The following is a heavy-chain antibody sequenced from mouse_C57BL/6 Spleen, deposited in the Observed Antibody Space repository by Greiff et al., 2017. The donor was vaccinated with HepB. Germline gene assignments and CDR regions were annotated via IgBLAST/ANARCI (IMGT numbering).Heavy chain of an antibody. J-gene: IGHJ3*01. D-gene: IGHD2-1*01. Sequence: VQLQQSGPELVKPGASVKISCKASGYTFTDYYMNWVKQSHGKSLEWIGDINPNNGGTSYNQKFKGKATLTVDKSSSTAYMELRSLTSEDSAVYYCAIYYGNYGWFAYWGQGTLVTVSA. V-gene: IGHV1-26*01. CDR3: AIYYGNYGWFAY. CDR2: INPNNGGT. CDR1: GYTFTDYY.